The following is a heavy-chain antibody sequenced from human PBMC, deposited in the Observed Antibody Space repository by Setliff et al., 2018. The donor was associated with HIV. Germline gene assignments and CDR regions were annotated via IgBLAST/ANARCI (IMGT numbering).Heavy chain of an antibody. CDR3: ARGGRGGLKFMADAFDI. D-gene: IGHD1-26*01. V-gene: IGHV4-38-2*02. J-gene: IGHJ3*02. CDR2: VYHGGSA. Sequence: SETLSLTCTVSGYSISSSYYWGWIRQPPGKGLEWIASVYHGGSAYYNPSLKSRATTSVDTSKNHLSLKVSSVTAADTALYFCARGGRGGLKFMADAFDIWGQGTVVTVSS. CDR1: GYSISSSYY.